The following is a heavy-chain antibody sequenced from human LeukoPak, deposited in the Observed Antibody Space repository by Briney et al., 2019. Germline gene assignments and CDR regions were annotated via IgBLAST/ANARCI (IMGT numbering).Heavy chain of an antibody. CDR1: GGSISSSSDY. CDR2: LCYSGST. V-gene: IGHV4-39*07. Sequence: PSETLSLTCTVSGGSISSSSDYWGWIRQPPGKGLEWIGSLCYSGSTYYNPSLKSRVIISVDTSKNQFSLKLSSVTAADTAVYYCARAVSSSSSWYKWVYWFDPWGQGTLVTVSS. J-gene: IGHJ5*02. D-gene: IGHD6-13*01. CDR3: ARAVSSSSSWYKWVYWFDP.